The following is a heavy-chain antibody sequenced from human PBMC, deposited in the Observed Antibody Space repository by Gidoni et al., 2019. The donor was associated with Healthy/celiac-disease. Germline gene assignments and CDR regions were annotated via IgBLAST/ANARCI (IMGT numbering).Heavy chain of an antibody. J-gene: IGHJ5*02. CDR1: GFPLSTSGVG. D-gene: IGHD6-25*01. CDR3: ATNRAGFDP. Sequence: QITLKESGPTLVTPTPNLTLTCTFSGFPLSTSGVGVAWIRQPPGKALEWLALMYWDDDKRYSPSLKSRLTITKDTSKNQVVLTMTNMDPVDTATYYCATNRAGFDPWGQGTLVTVSS. V-gene: IGHV2-5*02. CDR2: MYWDDDK.